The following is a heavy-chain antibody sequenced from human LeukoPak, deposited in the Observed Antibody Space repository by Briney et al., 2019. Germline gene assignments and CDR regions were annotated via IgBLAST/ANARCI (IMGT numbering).Heavy chain of an antibody. Sequence: ASVKVSCKASGYTFTSYGISWVRQAPGQGLEWMGWISAYNGNTNYAQKLQGRVTMTTDTSTSTAYMELRSLRSDDTAVYYCARSIITGIAARALDYWGQGTLVTVSS. V-gene: IGHV1-18*01. CDR3: ARSIITGIAARALDY. CDR1: GYTFTSYG. CDR2: ISAYNGNT. J-gene: IGHJ4*02. D-gene: IGHD6-6*01.